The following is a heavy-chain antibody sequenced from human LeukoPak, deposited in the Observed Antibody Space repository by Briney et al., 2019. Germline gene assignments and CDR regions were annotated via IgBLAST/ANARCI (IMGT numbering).Heavy chain of an antibody. V-gene: IGHV4-39*01. J-gene: IGHJ4*02. CDR2: IYYSGTT. Sequence: SETLSLTCTVSGGSISISSDYWGWIRQPPGKGLEWIGDIYYSGTTNYNPSLKSRVTMSVETSKNQFSLKLNSATAADTAVYYCARRLSTRSYYLDDWGQGTLVTVSS. CDR1: GGSISISSDY. D-gene: IGHD2/OR15-2a*01. CDR3: ARRLSTRSYYLDD.